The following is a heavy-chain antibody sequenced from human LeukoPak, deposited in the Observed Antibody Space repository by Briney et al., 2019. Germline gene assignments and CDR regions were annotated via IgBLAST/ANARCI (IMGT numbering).Heavy chain of an antibody. D-gene: IGHD4-17*01. Sequence: SETLSLTCTVSGGSISSYYWSWIRQPAGKGLEWIGRIYTSGSTNYNPSLKSRVTMSVDTSKNQFSLKLSSVTAADTAVYYCARDTPYYGDYSLDYWGQGTLVTVSS. CDR1: GGSISSYY. V-gene: IGHV4-4*07. CDR2: IYTSGST. J-gene: IGHJ4*02. CDR3: ARDTPYYGDYSLDY.